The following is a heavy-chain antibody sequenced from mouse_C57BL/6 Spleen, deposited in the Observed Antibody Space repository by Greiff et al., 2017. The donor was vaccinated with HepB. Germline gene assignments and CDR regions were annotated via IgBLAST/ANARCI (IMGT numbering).Heavy chain of an antibody. V-gene: IGHV5-9*01. D-gene: IGHD2-3*01. CDR3: ARRNDGYFDY. Sequence: EVKLMESGGGLVKPGGSLKLSCAASGFTFSSYTMSWVRQTPEKRLEWVATISGGGGNTYYPDSVKGRFTISRDNAKNTLYLQMSSLRSEDTALYYCARRNDGYFDYWGQGTTLTVSS. J-gene: IGHJ2*01. CDR1: GFTFSSYT. CDR2: ISGGGGNT.